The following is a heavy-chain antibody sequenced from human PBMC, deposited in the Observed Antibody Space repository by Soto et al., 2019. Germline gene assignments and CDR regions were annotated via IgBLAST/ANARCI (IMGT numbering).Heavy chain of an antibody. CDR1: GFTFSSYA. CDR3: ARIEEAAGLGY. CDR2: ISASGGGR. Sequence: GSLRLSCAVSGFTFSSYAMSWARQAPGKGLEWVSSISASGGGRYYGDSVKGRFTISRDNSKNTLYLQMNSLKTEDTAVYYCARIEEAAGLGYWGQGTLVTVSS. J-gene: IGHJ4*02. V-gene: IGHV3-23*01. D-gene: IGHD6-13*01.